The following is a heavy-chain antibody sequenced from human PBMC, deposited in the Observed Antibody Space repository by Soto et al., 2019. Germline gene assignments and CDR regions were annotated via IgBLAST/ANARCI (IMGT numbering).Heavy chain of an antibody. CDR3: AREGIAVADPKYDWFDP. CDR1: GFTFSSYS. Sequence: LRLSCAASGFTFSSYSMNWVRQAPGKGLEWVSSISSSSSYIYYADSVKGRFTISRDNAKNSLYLQMNSLRAEDTAVYYCAREGIAVADPKYDWFDPWGQGTLVTVSS. CDR2: ISSSSSYI. J-gene: IGHJ5*02. D-gene: IGHD6-19*01. V-gene: IGHV3-21*01.